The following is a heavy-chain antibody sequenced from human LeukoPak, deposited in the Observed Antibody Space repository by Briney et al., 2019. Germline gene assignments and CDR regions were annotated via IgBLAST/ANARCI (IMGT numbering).Heavy chain of an antibody. CDR2: INAGNGKT. V-gene: IGHV1-3*01. D-gene: IGHD1-26*01. J-gene: IGHJ3*02. CDR3: ARALDSSGSYRPYDAFDI. Sequence: ASVKVSCKASGYTFTSYAIHWVRQAPGQRLEWMGWINAGNGKTKYSQNFQDRVTITKDTSASTAYMELNSLTSEDMAVYYCARALDSSGSYRPYDAFDIWGQGTMVTVSS. CDR1: GYTFTSYA.